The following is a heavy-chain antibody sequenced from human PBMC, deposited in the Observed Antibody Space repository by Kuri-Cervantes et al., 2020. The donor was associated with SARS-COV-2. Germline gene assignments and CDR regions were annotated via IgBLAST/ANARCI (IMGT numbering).Heavy chain of an antibody. J-gene: IGHJ4*02. D-gene: IGHD3-22*01. CDR3: ARDPEGSVVTPYFDY. Sequence: ASVKVSCKASGYTFTSYGISWVRQAPGQGLEWMGWISAYNGNTNYAQKLQGRVTMTADTSTSTVYMELSSLRSEDTAVYYCARDPEGSVVTPYFDYWGQGTLVTVSS. V-gene: IGHV1-18*01. CDR2: ISAYNGNT. CDR1: GYTFTSYG.